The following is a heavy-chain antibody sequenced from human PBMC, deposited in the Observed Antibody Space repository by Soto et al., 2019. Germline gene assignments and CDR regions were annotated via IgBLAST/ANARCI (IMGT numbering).Heavy chain of an antibody. CDR1: GGTFSSYA. V-gene: IGHV1-69*06. CDR3: ARAQYYYDSSGYYSYAFDI. J-gene: IGHJ3*02. CDR2: IIPIFGTA. Sequence: QVQLVQSGAEVKKPGSSVMVSCKASGGTFSSYAISWVRQAPGQGLEWMGGIIPIFGTANYAQKFQGRVTITADKSTSTAYMELSSLRSEDTAVYYCARAQYYYDSSGYYSYAFDIWGQGTMVTVSS. D-gene: IGHD3-22*01.